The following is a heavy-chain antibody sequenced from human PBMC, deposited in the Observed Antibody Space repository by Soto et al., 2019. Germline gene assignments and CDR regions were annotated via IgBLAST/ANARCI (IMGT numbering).Heavy chain of an antibody. V-gene: IGHV2-5*02. CDR3: AQRLRDYGSGRERENYFYP. CDR2: IYWDDDK. Sequence: QITLKESGPTLVRPTQTLTLTCTFSGFSLSTTGVGVGWIRQPPGKALEWLALIYWDDDKRYSPSLKSRLTITKDTSKNEVILTMTNMAPVDTATYYCAQRLRDYGSGRERENYFYPWGQGTLVTVSS. CDR1: GFSLSTTGVG. J-gene: IGHJ5*02. D-gene: IGHD3-10*01.